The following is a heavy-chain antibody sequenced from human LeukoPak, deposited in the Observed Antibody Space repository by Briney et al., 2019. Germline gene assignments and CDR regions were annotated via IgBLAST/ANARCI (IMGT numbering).Heavy chain of an antibody. CDR2: ISYDGSNK. D-gene: IGHD3-22*01. Sequence: GRSLRLSCAASGFTFSSYGMHWVRQAPGKGLEWVAVISYDGSNKYYADSVKGRFTISRDNSKNTLYLQMNNLRAEDTAVYYCARDGSAYSYYFDYWGQGTLVTVSS. CDR3: ARDGSAYSYYFDY. CDR1: GFTFSSYG. J-gene: IGHJ4*02. V-gene: IGHV3-30*03.